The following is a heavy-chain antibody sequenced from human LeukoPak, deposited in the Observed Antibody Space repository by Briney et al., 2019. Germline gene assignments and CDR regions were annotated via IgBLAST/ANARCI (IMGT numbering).Heavy chain of an antibody. D-gene: IGHD7-27*01. CDR1: GFTVSSNY. J-gene: IGHJ6*03. V-gene: IGHV3-53*01. CDR2: IYSGGST. CDR3: ARHWGFYYYMDV. Sequence: GGSLRLSCAASGFTVSSNYMSWVRQAPGKGLEWVSVIYSGGSTYYADSVKGRFTISGDNSKNTLYLQMNRLRAEDTAVYYCARHWGFYYYMDVWGKGTTVTVSS.